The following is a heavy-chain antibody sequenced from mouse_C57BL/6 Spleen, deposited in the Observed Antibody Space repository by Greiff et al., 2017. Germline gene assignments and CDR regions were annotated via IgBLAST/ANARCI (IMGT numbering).Heavy chain of an antibody. Sequence: EVKLVESGGGLVKPGGSLKLSCAASGFTFSDYGMHWVRQAPEKGLEWVAYISSGSSTIYYADTVKGRFTISRDNAKNTLFLQMTSLRSEDTAMYYCARPGGSPWYFDVWGTGTTVTVSS. CDR1: GFTFSDYG. CDR2: ISSGSSTI. D-gene: IGHD1-1*02. CDR3: ARPGGSPWYFDV. J-gene: IGHJ1*03. V-gene: IGHV5-17*01.